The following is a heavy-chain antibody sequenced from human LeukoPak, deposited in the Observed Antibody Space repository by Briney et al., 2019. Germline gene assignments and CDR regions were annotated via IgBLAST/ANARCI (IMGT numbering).Heavy chain of an antibody. Sequence: PGRSLRLSCAASGFTFDDYAMHWVRQAPGKGLEGVSGISWNSGSIGYADSVKGRFTISRDNAKNSLYLQMHSLRAEDTALYYCAKATGYSSGWYGDWGQGTLVTVSS. CDR2: ISWNSGSI. V-gene: IGHV3-9*01. J-gene: IGHJ4*02. CDR3: AKATGYSSGWYGD. CDR1: GFTFDDYA. D-gene: IGHD6-19*01.